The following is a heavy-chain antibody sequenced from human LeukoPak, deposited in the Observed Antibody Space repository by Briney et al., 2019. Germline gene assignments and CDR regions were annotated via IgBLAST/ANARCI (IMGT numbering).Heavy chain of an antibody. V-gene: IGHV3-23*01. CDR3: ASLYSTYY. D-gene: IGHD6-13*01. Sequence: GGSLRLSCAASGLTFNSYALTWDRQAPGKGLEWVSGISSDGGTTYYADSVKGRFAISRDNSKNTLYLQMNSLRAEDTALYYCASLYSTYYWGQGTLVTVSS. J-gene: IGHJ4*02. CDR2: ISSDGGTT. CDR1: GLTFNSYA.